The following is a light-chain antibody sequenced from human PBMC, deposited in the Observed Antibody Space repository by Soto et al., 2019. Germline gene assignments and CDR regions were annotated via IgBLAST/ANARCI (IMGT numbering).Light chain of an antibody. J-gene: IGLJ1*01. CDR1: SSDVGGYNY. V-gene: IGLV2-8*01. Sequence: QSALTQPPSASGSPGQSVTISCTGTSSDVGGYNYVSWYQQHPGKAPKLMIYEVSKRPSGVPDRFSGSKSGNTASLTVSGLQAEDKADYYCSSYAGSNNFEVFGTGTKVTVL. CDR2: EVS. CDR3: SSYAGSNNFEV.